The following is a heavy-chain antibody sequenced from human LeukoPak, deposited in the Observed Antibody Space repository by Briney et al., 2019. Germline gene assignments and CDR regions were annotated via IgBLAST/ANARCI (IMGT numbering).Heavy chain of an antibody. CDR1: GFTFSAYW. J-gene: IGHJ4*02. V-gene: IGHV3-74*01. D-gene: IGHD6-13*01. CDR2: INTDGSSP. Sequence: GGSLRLSCAASGFTFSAYWMHWVRQAPGKGLVWVSRINTDGSSPTYAASVKGRFTISRDNAKNSLYLQMNSLRAEDTALYYCAKVAAAAFDYWGQGTLVTVSS. CDR3: AKVAAAAFDY.